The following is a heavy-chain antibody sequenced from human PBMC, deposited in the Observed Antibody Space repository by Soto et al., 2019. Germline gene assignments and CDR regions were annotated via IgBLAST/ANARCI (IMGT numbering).Heavy chain of an antibody. V-gene: IGHV3-21*01. D-gene: IGHD3-10*01. CDR2: ISSSSGYI. Sequence: GGSLRLSCAASGFTFSSYSMNWVRQAPGKGLEWVSSISSSSGYIYYADSVKGRFTISRDNAKNSLYLQMNSLRAEDTAVYYCARDQVVRGVYGGRSGMDVWGQGTTVTVSS. J-gene: IGHJ6*02. CDR1: GFTFSSYS. CDR3: ARDQVVRGVYGGRSGMDV.